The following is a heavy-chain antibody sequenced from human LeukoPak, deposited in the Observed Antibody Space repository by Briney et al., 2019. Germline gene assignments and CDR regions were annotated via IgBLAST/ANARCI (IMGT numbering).Heavy chain of an antibody. CDR3: ARDLYDSSGPPLDAFDI. Sequence: RGSLRLSCAASGFTFSSYNMNWVRQAPGKGLEWASVIYSGGSTYYTDSVRGRFTISRDNSKNTLYLQMNSLRAEDTAVYYCARDLYDSSGPPLDAFDIWGQGTMVTVSS. D-gene: IGHD3-22*01. CDR2: IYSGGST. V-gene: IGHV3-66*01. CDR1: GFTFSSYN. J-gene: IGHJ3*02.